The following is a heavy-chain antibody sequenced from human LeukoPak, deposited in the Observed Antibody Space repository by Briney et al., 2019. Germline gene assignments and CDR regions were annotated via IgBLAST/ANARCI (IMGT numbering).Heavy chain of an antibody. V-gene: IGHV1-2*02. D-gene: IGHD3-10*01. CDR2: INPNSGGT. CDR3: AREGRFITMVRGVPRNWFDP. CDR1: GYTFTGYY. Sequence: ASVKVSCKASGYTFTGYYMHWVRQAPGQGLEWMGWINPNSGGTNYAQKFQGRVTMTRDTSISTAYMELSRLRSDDTAVYYCAREGRFITMVRGVPRNWFDPWGQGTLVTVSS. J-gene: IGHJ5*02.